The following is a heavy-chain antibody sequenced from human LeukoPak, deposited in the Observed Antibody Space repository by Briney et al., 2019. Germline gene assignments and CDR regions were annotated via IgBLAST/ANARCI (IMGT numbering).Heavy chain of an antibody. Sequence: PGGSLRLSCAASGFTFRSFYMSWVRQAPGKGLEWVAKVNEDGRQIYYANSVKGRFTISRDNAKNSLYLQMNSLRAEDTAMYYCARDFRFLDDYWGQGTLVTVSS. CDR3: ARDFRFLDDY. CDR2: VNEDGRQI. J-gene: IGHJ4*02. D-gene: IGHD3-3*01. CDR1: GFTFRSFY. V-gene: IGHV3-7*01.